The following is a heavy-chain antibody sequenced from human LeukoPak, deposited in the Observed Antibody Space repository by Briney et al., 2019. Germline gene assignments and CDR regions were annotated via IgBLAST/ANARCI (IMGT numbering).Heavy chain of an antibody. Sequence: SETLSLTCAVYGGSFSGYYRSWIRQPPGKGLEWIGEINHSGSTNYNPSLKSRVTISVDTSKNQFSLKLSSVPAADTAVYYCARGPQPSSSWNEVFDYWGQGTLVTVSS. J-gene: IGHJ4*02. V-gene: IGHV4-34*01. CDR3: ARGPQPSSSWNEVFDY. D-gene: IGHD6-13*01. CDR2: INHSGST. CDR1: GGSFSGYY.